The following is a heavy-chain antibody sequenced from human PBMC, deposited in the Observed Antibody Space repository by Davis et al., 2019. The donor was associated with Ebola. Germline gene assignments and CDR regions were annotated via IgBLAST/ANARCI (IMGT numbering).Heavy chain of an antibody. Sequence: GESLKISCAASGFTVSSNYMSWVRQAPGKGLEWVSVIYSGGSTYYADSVKGRFTISRHNSKNTLYLQMNSLRAEDTAVYYCARVFGSGSIPLRGYFDYWGQGTLVTVSS. CDR1: GFTVSSNY. J-gene: IGHJ4*02. CDR3: ARVFGSGSIPLRGYFDY. V-gene: IGHV3-53*04. CDR2: IYSGGST. D-gene: IGHD3-10*01.